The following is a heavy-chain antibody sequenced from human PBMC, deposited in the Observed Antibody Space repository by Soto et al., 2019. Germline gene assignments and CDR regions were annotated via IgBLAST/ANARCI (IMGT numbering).Heavy chain of an antibody. CDR1: GGSFSDYY. Sequence: QVQLQQWGAGLLKPLETLSLTCAVYGGSFSDYYCSWIRQRPGKGLEWDGEINHGGSTNYSPSLKSRVTIAVATSKNPFSLKLSTGTAADTAVYYCARLTGVEPGRWGGYYYDYMDVWGKGTGVNVS. CDR3: ARLTGVEPGRWGGYYYDYMDV. J-gene: IGHJ6*03. V-gene: IGHV4-34*01. D-gene: IGHD2-2*01. CDR2: INHGGST.